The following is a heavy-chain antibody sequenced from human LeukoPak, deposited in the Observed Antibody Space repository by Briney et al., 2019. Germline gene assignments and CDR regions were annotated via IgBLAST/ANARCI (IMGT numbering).Heavy chain of an antibody. Sequence: GASVKVSCKASGYTFTGYYMHWVRQAPGQGLEWMGIINPSGGSTSYAQKFQGRVTMTRDTSTSTVYMELSSLRSEDTAVYYCARDFPPFEVPHNYYDSSGYLGHWGQGTLVTVSS. J-gene: IGHJ4*02. V-gene: IGHV1-46*01. D-gene: IGHD3-22*01. CDR1: GYTFTGYY. CDR3: ARDFPPFEVPHNYYDSSGYLGH. CDR2: INPSGGST.